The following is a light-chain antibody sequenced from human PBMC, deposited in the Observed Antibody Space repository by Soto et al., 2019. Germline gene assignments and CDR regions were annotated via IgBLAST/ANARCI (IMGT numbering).Light chain of an antibody. CDR3: EAWDDSLNGYV. Sequence: QSVLTQPPSASGTPGQRVTISCSGSSSNIGSNTVKWYQQLPGTAPKLLIYSNNQRPSGVPDRFSGSKSGTSASLAISGLQSEDEADYYCEAWDDSLNGYVFGTGTTV. CDR1: SSNIGSNT. J-gene: IGLJ1*01. CDR2: SNN. V-gene: IGLV1-44*01.